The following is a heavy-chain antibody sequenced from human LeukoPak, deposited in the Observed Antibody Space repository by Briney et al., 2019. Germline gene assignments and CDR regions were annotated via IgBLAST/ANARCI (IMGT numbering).Heavy chain of an antibody. D-gene: IGHD3-10*01. Sequence: SVKVSCKASGGTFSSYAISWVRQAPGQGLEWMGRIIPILGIANYAQKFQGRVTITADKSTSTAYMELSSLRSEDTAVYYCARAMVRGGIDYWGQGTLVTVSS. CDR1: GGTFSSYA. J-gene: IGHJ4*02. CDR3: ARAMVRGGIDY. CDR2: IIPILGIA. V-gene: IGHV1-69*04.